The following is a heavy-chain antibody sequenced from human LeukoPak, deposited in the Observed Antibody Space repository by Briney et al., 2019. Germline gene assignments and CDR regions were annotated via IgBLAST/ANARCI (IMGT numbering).Heavy chain of an antibody. V-gene: IGHV4-59*08. D-gene: IGHD3-22*01. Sequence: TSSETLSLTCTVSGGSISSYYWSWIRQPPGKGLEWIGYIYYSGSTNYNPSLKSRVTISVDTSKNQFSLKLSSVTAADTAVYYCAADYYDSSGYYPNGAFDIWGQGTMVTVSS. J-gene: IGHJ3*02. CDR1: GGSISSYY. CDR3: AADYYDSSGYYPNGAFDI. CDR2: IYYSGST.